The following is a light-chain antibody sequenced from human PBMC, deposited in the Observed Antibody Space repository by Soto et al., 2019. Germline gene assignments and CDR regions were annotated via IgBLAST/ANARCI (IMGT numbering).Light chain of an antibody. Sequence: DIQMTQSPSSLSASVGDGVTITCRASQGIRNYLAWYQQKPGKVPKLLIYGASTLQSGVPSRFSGSGSGTDFTLTISRLQPEDVATYYCQTYNSAPRTFGQGTKVEIK. J-gene: IGKJ1*01. CDR3: QTYNSAPRT. V-gene: IGKV1-27*01. CDR2: GAS. CDR1: QGIRNY.